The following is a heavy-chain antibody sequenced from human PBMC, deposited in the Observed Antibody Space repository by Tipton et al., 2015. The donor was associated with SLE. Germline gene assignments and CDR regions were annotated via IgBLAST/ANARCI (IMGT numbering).Heavy chain of an antibody. CDR2: ISRSGRTI. J-gene: IGHJ3*02. CDR1: GFTFSSYE. Sequence: SLRLSCAASGFTFSSYEMNWVRQAPGKGLEWVSYISRSGRTIYYADSVKGRFTISRDNAKNSLYLQMNSLRAEDTAVYYCASQSGSHHGAFDIWGQGTMVTVSS. V-gene: IGHV3-48*03. D-gene: IGHD1-26*01. CDR3: ASQSGSHHGAFDI.